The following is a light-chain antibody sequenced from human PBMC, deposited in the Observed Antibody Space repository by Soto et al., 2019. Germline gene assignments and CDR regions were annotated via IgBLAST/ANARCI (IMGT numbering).Light chain of an antibody. Sequence: EMMLTQSPGTLSLSPGDRATLSCRASQIVRSNSLAWYQQKPGQAPRLLIYAASTRATGIPARFSGSGSGTEFTLTISSLQSEDFAVYYCQQYNNWPITFGQGTRLEIK. V-gene: IGKV3-15*01. CDR3: QQYNNWPIT. CDR2: AAS. J-gene: IGKJ5*01. CDR1: QIVRSN.